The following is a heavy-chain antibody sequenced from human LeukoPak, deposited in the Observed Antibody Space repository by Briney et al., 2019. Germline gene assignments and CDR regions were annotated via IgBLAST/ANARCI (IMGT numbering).Heavy chain of an antibody. D-gene: IGHD3-3*01. J-gene: IGHJ4*02. Sequence: GEALLLSTAASGFTFSDYYMSWIRQAPGNGLMWVSYISSSGSTIYYADAVKGRFTISRDNAKNSLYLQMNSLRGEDTAVYYCARDLYDFWSGYYKRGGGFDYWGQRTLVTVPS. CDR3: ARDLYDFWSGYYKRGGGFDY. CDR2: ISSSGSTI. CDR1: GFTFSDYY. V-gene: IGHV3-11*04.